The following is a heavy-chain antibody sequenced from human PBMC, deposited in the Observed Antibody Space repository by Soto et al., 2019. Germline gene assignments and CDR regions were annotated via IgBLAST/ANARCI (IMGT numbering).Heavy chain of an antibody. CDR2: IRSKAYGGTT. CDR3: TRVLETADYDILTGYSDWFDP. Sequence: GGSLRLSCTASGFTFGDYAMSWFRQAPGKGLEWVGFIRSKAYGGTTEYAASVKGRFTISRDDSKSIAYLQMNSLKTEDTAVYYCTRVLETADYDILTGYSDWFDPWGQGTLVTVSS. J-gene: IGHJ5*02. CDR1: GFTFGDYA. V-gene: IGHV3-49*03. D-gene: IGHD3-9*01.